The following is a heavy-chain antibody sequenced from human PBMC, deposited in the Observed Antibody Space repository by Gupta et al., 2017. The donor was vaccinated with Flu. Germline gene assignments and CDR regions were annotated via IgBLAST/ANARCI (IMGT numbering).Heavy chain of an antibody. CDR2: IGGTGFTT. V-gene: IGHV3-23*01. CDR3: ARDAVYNTVWGDFDY. CDR1: EFVLCNFS. J-gene: IGHJ4*02. D-gene: IGHD3-16*01. Sequence: EVQLLESGGALVQPGGALRRSCVGAEFVLCNFSMHWVSQTPGEGPGLISAIGGTGFTTFYANSLNCRFSISRDNSKNTLYLQMNSLGAEDSAIYYCARDAVYNTVWGDFDYWGRGTLVTVSS.